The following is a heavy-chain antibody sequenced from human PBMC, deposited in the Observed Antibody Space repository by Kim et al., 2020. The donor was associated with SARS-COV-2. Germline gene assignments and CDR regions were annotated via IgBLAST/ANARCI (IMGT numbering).Heavy chain of an antibody. D-gene: IGHD6-19*01. CDR3: ARGGIAVAGHWYFDL. J-gene: IGHJ2*01. V-gene: IGHV1-69*01. Sequence: KFQGRVTITADESTSTAYMELSSLRSEDTAVYYCARGGIAVAGHWYFDLWGRGTLVTVSS.